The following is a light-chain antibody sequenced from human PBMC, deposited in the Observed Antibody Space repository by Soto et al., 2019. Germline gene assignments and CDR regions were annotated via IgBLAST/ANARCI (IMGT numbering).Light chain of an antibody. CDR2: DAS. V-gene: IGKV1-33*01. J-gene: IGKJ2*01. CDR1: QDITNY. CDR3: QQYDLLPYT. Sequence: DIQMTQPPSSLSASVGDRVTITCRASQDITNYLNWYQQKPGTAPKLLIYDASNLEAGVPSRFCGSGSASSVSFSISSLQPEDVATYYCQQYDLLPYTFGQVTSLESK.